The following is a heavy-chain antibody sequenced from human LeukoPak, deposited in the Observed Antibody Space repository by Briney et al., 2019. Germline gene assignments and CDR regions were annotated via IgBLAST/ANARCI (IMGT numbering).Heavy chain of an antibody. CDR2: INQDGTEK. J-gene: IGHJ1*01. V-gene: IGHV3-7*01. D-gene: IGHD3-10*01. CDR3: AKVAKYYYGPETYYFFGQ. Sequence: GESLRLSCAASGFPFSTYWMSWVRQVPGKGLEWVANINQDGTEKYYVASVKGRFTISRDYAKNSLYLQMNSLRVEDTAVYYCAKVAKYYYGPETYYFFGQWGQGTPVTASS. CDR1: GFPFSTYW.